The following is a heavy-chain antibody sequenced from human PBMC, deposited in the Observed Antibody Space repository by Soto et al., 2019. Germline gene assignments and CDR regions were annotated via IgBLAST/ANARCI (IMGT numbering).Heavy chain of an antibody. J-gene: IGHJ6*03. CDR3: ARDGILVRGVTDYYYYYMDV. CDR1: GYTFTSYA. D-gene: IGHD3-10*01. CDR2: INAGNGNT. Sequence: SSVKVSCKASGYTFTSYAMHWVRQAPGQRLEWMGWINAGNGNTKYSQKFQGRVTITRDTSASKAYMELSSLRSEDTAVYYCARDGILVRGVTDYYYYYMDVWGKGTTVTVSS. V-gene: IGHV1-3*01.